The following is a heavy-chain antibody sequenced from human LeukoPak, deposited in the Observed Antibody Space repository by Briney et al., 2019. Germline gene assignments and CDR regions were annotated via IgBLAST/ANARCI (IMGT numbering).Heavy chain of an antibody. CDR1: GGSFSGYY. CDR3: ARDGGWWRFDF. J-gene: IGHJ4*02. CDR2: INHSGST. Sequence: SETLSLTCAVYGGSFSGYYWSWIRQPPGKGLEWIGEINHSGSTNYNPSLKSRVTISVDTSKNQFSLKLSSVTAADTAVYYCARDGGWWRFDFWGQGALVTVSS. V-gene: IGHV4-34*01. D-gene: IGHD2-8*02.